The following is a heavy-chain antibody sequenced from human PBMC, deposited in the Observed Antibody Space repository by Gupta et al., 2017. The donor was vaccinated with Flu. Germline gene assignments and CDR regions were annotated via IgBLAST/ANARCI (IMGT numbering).Heavy chain of an antibody. CDR1: GGSISSRDYY. CDR3: ARSDDYFDH. Sequence: GGSISSRDYYWSGIRQPPGKGLEYIGSVYYVGSTYYNVFLKSRVTISIDTSKNQFSLRLASVTAEETAVYYCARSDDYFDHWGQGARVTVSS. CDR2: VYYVGST. V-gene: IGHV4-39*01. J-gene: IGHJ4*02.